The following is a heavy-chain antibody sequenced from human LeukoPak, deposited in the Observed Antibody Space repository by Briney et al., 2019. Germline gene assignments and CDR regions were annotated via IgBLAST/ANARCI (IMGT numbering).Heavy chain of an antibody. D-gene: IGHD1-1*01. CDR3: ARHGGGIRYFDY. J-gene: IGHJ4*02. Sequence: SETLSLTCTVSGGSISTYYWSWIRQPPGKGLEWIGYIYASGSTNYNPSLKSRVTISVDTSKNQFSLKLSSVTAADTAVYYCARHGGGIRYFDYWGQGTLVTVSS. CDR1: GGSISTYY. V-gene: IGHV4-4*09. CDR2: IYASGST.